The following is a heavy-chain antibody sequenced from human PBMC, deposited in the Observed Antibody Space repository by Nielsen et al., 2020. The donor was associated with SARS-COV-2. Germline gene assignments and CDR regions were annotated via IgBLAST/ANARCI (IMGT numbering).Heavy chain of an antibody. Sequence: GGSLRLSCAASGFTVSSNYMSWVRQAPGKGLEWVSVIYSGGSTYYADSVKGRFTISRHNSKNTLYLQMNSLRPEETALYYCAKWGGQLVGWAFDIWGQGTMVSVSS. CDR1: GFTVSSNY. J-gene: IGHJ3*02. D-gene: IGHD6-13*01. V-gene: IGHV3-53*04. CDR2: IYSGGST. CDR3: AKWGGQLVGWAFDI.